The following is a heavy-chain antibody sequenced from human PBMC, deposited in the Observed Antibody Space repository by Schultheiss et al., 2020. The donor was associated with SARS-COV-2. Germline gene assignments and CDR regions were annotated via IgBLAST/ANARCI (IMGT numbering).Heavy chain of an antibody. D-gene: IGHD5-12*01. CDR1: VFTVSYKY. CDR2: ISYDGSNK. J-gene: IGHJ4*02. Sequence: GESLKISCTASVFTVSYKYMRWVRQAPGKGLEWVAVISYDGSNKYYADSVKGRFTISRDNSKNTLYLQMNSLRAEDTAVYYCAKDLAPRRLGGYDYWGQGTLVTVSS. V-gene: IGHV3-30*18. CDR3: AKDLAPRRLGGYDY.